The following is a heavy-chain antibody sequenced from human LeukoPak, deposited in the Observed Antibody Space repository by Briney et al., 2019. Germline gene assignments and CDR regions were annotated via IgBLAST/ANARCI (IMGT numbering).Heavy chain of an antibody. CDR1: GGSFSGYY. D-gene: IGHD3-10*01. CDR2: INHSGST. Sequence: SETLSLTCAVYGGSFSGYYWSWIRQPPGKGLEWIGEINHSGSTNYNPSLKSRVTISVDTSKNQFSLKLSSVTAADTAVYYCERSMVRGVMVDYWGREPWSPSPQ. J-gene: IGHJ4*02. CDR3: ERSMVRGVMVDY. V-gene: IGHV4-34*01.